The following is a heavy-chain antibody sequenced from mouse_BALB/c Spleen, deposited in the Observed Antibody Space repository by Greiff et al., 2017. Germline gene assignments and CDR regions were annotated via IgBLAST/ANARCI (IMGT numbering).Heavy chain of an antibody. CDR1: GYSITSDYA. Sequence: EVQVVESGPGLVKPSQSLSLTCTVTGYSITSDYAWYWIRQFPGNKLEWMGYISYSCSTSYNPSLKSRISITRDTSKNQFFLQLNSVTTEDTATYYCARWTIYDNYHDDALDYWGQGTTLTVSS. V-gene: IGHV3-2*02. D-gene: IGHD2-4*01. J-gene: IGHJ2*01. CDR2: ISYSCST. CDR3: ARWTIYDNYHDDALDY.